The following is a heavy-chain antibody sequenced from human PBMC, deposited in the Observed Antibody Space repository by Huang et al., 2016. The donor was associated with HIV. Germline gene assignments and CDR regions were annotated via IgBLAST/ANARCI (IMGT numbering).Heavy chain of an antibody. D-gene: IGHD3-10*01. V-gene: IGHV4-4*07. J-gene: IGHJ3*01. Sequence: QVQLQESGPGLLKSSETLSLTCTLSGGSISGFYWSWLRQPAGEGLEWIGRVSASGSTYYNPSLKSRVTMSIDTSKNQFSLNVTSVTAADSAMYYCATDYRDGFDVWGQGTMVTVSS. CDR3: ATDYRDGFDV. CDR1: GGSISGFY. CDR2: VSASGST.